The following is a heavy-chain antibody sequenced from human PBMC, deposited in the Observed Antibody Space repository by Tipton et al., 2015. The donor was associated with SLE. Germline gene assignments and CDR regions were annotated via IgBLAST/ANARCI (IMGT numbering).Heavy chain of an antibody. J-gene: IGHJ4*02. V-gene: IGHV4-39*07. D-gene: IGHD6-13*01. CDR2: ISYTGDT. CDR3: AGAVGSAAGMRDY. CDR1: GGSVSSSSSY. Sequence: TLSLTCSVSGGSVSSSSSYWGWFRQPPGKGLEWIDSISYTGDTYYNPSLASRVTISLDTSKNQFSLELSSVTAADTAVYYCAGAVGSAAGMRDYWGQGTLVTVSS.